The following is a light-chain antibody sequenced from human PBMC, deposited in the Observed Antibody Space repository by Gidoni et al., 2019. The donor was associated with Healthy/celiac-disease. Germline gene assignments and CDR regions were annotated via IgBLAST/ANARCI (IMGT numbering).Light chain of an antibody. J-gene: IGKJ2*01. CDR1: QGISSY. Sequence: DIQLTQSPSFLSASVGDRVTITCRASQGISSYLAWYQQKPGKAPKLLIYAASTLQSGVPSRFSGSGSGTEFTLPISSLQPEDFATYYFQQLNSYPYPFGQGTKLEIK. CDR2: AAS. CDR3: QQLNSYPYP. V-gene: IGKV1-9*01.